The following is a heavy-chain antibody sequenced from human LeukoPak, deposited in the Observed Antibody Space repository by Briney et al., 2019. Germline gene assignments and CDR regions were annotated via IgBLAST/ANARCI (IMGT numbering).Heavy chain of an antibody. CDR1: GGSISSYY. Sequence: KSSETLSLTCTVSGGSISSYYWSWIRQLAGKGLEWIGRIYTSGSTNYNPSLKSRVTMSVDTSKNQFSLKLSSVTAADTAVYYCARDTYYYDSTGYWPAFDIWGQGTMVTVSS. V-gene: IGHV4-4*07. D-gene: IGHD3-22*01. CDR3: ARDTYYYDSTGYWPAFDI. J-gene: IGHJ3*02. CDR2: IYTSGST.